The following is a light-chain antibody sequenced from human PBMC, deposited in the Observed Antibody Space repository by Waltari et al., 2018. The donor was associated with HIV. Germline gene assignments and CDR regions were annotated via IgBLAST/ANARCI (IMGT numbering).Light chain of an antibody. J-gene: IGLJ3*02. V-gene: IGLV7-43*01. Sequence: TVVTQQPSLTVSPGGTVTLPCSSSTGPVTRGSYAIWFQQKPVQPTKALVFATTKTHSLTPDRCAGSLLGGDAFLTVSGVRPEDESDYYFLLYISGCRPKWVFGGGTRLTVL. CDR3: LLYISGCRPKWV. CDR1: TGPVTRGSY. CDR2: ATT.